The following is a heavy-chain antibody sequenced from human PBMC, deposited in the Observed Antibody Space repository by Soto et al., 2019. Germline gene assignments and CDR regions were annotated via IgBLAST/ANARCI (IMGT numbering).Heavy chain of an antibody. CDR2: IYHSGST. D-gene: IGHD1-26*01. CDR1: GGSISSGGYS. CDR3: ARGPGTDIWELRGWFDP. Sequence: SETLSLTCAVSGGSISSGGYSWSWIRQPPGKGLEWIGYIYHSGSTYYNPSLKSRVTISVDRSKNQFSLKLSSVTAADTAVYYCARGPGTDIWELRGWFDPWGQGTLVTVSS. V-gene: IGHV4-30-2*01. J-gene: IGHJ5*02.